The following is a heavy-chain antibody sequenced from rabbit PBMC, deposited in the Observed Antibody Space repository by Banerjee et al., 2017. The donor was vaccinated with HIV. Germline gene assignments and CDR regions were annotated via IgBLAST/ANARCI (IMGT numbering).Heavy chain of an antibody. CDR2: IDPVFGST. V-gene: IGHV1S43*01. J-gene: IGHJ4*01. CDR3: VRLPIYAGYAGYGYADL. CDR1: GFDFSSWYY. Sequence: QEQLVESGGGLVKPEGSLTLTCTASGFDFSSWYYMCWVRQAPGKGLEWIGYIDPVFGSTYYASWVNGRFTISSHNAQNTLYLQLNSLTAADTATYFCVRLPIYAGYAGYGYADLWGPGTLVTVS. D-gene: IGHD6-1*01.